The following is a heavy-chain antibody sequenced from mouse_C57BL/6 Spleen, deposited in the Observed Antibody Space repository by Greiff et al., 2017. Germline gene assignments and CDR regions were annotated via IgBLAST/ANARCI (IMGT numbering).Heavy chain of an antibody. CDR3: ARRGDAMDY. J-gene: IGHJ4*01. CDR2: ISNLAYSI. V-gene: IGHV5-15*01. CDR1: GFTFSDYG. Sequence: EVKLMESGGGLVQPGGSLKLSCAASGFTFSDYGMAWVRQAPRKGPGWVAFISNLAYSIYYADTVTGRFTISRENAKNTLYLEMSSLRSEDTAMYYCARRGDAMDYWGQGTSVTVSS.